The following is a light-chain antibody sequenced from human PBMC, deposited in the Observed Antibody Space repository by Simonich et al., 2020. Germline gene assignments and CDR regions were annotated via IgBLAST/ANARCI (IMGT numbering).Light chain of an antibody. CDR2: AAS. J-gene: IGKJ2*01. V-gene: IGKV1-39*01. CDR3: QQSYSTPYT. CDR1: QSISSY. Sequence: DIQMTQSPSSLSASVGDRVNITCRASQSISSYLNWYHQKPGKAPNLLIYAASSLQSGVPSRFSGSGSGTDFTLTISSLQPEDFATYYCQQSYSTPYTFGQGTKLEIK.